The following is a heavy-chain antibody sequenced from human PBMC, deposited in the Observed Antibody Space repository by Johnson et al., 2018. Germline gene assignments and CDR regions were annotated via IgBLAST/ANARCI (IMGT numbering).Heavy chain of an antibody. V-gene: IGHV1-69*01. CDR2: IIPIFGTA. CDR1: GGTFSSYA. D-gene: IGHD5-24*01. J-gene: IGHJ3*02. CDR3: AREVGMATTSRGAFDI. Sequence: QVQLVESGAEVKKPGSSVKVSCKASGGTFSSYAISWVRQAPGQGLEWMGGIIPIFGTANYAQKFQGRVTITADESTSTAYMELSSLRYEDTAVYYCAREVGMATTSRGAFDIWGQGTMVTVSS.